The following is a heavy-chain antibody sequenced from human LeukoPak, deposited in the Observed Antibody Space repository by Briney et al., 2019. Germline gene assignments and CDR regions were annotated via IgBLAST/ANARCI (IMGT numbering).Heavy chain of an antibody. Sequence: GEALKISCKGSGYTFTNYWIAWVRQMPGKGLEGMGIIYPGDSDTRYSPSFQGQVTISADKSVSTAYLQWSSLKASDTAMYYCARSSAPFYCSSGVCSSFDYWGQGTLVTVSS. CDR2: IYPGDSDT. CDR1: GYTFTNYW. J-gene: IGHJ4*02. V-gene: IGHV5-51*01. D-gene: IGHD2-8*01. CDR3: ARSSAPFYCSSGVCSSFDY.